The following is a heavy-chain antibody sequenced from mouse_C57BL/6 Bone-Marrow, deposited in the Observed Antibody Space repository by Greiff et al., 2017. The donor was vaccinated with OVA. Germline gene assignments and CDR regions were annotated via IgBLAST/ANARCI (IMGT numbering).Heavy chain of an antibody. CDR1: GFTFSSYG. CDR2: ISSGGSYT. V-gene: IGHV5-6*01. J-gene: IGHJ3*01. D-gene: IGHD2-2*01. CDR3: AREGDGYEVAY. Sequence: VQLKESGGDLVKPGGSLKLSCAASGFTFSSYGMSWVRQTPDKRLEWVATISSGGSYTYYPDSVKGRFTISRDNAKNPLYLQMSSLKSEDTAMYYCAREGDGYEVAYWGQGTLVTVSA.